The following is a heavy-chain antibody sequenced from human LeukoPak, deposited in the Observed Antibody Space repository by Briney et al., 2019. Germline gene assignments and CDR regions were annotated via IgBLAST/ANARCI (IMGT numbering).Heavy chain of an antibody. CDR1: GFTFSSYW. D-gene: IGHD6-6*01. CDR3: ARGPNSNWSGLDF. V-gene: IGHV3-74*01. CDR2: ISPTGSTT. Sequence: GSLRLSCAASGFTFSSYWMSWARQLPGKGLVWVSRISPTGSTTSYADSVKGRFTVSRDNAKNTLYLQVNNLRAEDTAVYYCARGPNSNWSGLDFWGQGTLLTVSS. J-gene: IGHJ4*02.